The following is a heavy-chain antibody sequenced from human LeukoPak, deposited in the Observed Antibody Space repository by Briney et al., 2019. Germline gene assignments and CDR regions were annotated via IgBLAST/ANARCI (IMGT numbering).Heavy chain of an antibody. J-gene: IGHJ4*02. CDR1: GFTFDVIP. Sequence: GGSLSLSCAASGFTFDVIPLHWVGQAQGKGWKWASGISWNSGSIGYADSVKGRFTISRDNAKNSLYLQMNSLRAEDTAVYYCAKEMYSSGWYVDYWGQGTLVIVSS. D-gene: IGHD6-19*01. CDR2: ISWNSGSI. V-gene: IGHV3-9*01. CDR3: AKEMYSSGWYVDY.